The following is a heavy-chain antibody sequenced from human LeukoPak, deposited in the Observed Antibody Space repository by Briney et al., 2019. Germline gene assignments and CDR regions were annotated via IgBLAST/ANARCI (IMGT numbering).Heavy chain of an antibody. V-gene: IGHV4-59*11. J-gene: IGHJ4*02. CDR2: IYTGGTT. CDR1: GGSTSSHF. D-gene: IGHD6-19*01. CDR3: TKATKWLAFDD. Sequence: SETLSLTCTVSGGSTSSHFWSWIRQPPGKGLEWIGNIYTGGTTNYNPSLKSGVTISIDTSKNQLSLHLASVTAADTAVYYCTKATKWLAFDDSGRGTLVTVSS.